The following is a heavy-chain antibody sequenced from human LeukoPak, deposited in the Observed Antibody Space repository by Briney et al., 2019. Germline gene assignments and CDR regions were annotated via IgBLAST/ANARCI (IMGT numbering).Heavy chain of an antibody. CDR2: IYSGGST. Sequence: GGSLRLSCTVSGFTVSSNSMSWVRQAPGKGLEWVSFIYSGGSTQYSDSVKGRFTISRDNSKNTLYLQMGSLRGEDTAVYYCARDSGLRWFGENYYYMDVWGKGTTVTISS. CDR3: ARDSGLRWFGENYYYMDV. D-gene: IGHD3-10*01. J-gene: IGHJ6*03. CDR1: GFTVSSNS. V-gene: IGHV3-53*01.